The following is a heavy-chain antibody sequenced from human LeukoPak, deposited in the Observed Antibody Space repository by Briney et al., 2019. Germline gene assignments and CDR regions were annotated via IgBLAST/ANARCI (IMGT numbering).Heavy chain of an antibody. D-gene: IGHD3-22*01. CDR1: GGSFSGYY. CDR2: INHSGST. J-gene: IGHJ4*02. V-gene: IGHV4-34*01. CDR3: ARVRLRITMIVVVIPGGYFDY. Sequence: SETLSLTCAVYGGSFSGYYWSWIRQPPGKGLEWIGEINHSGSTNYNPSLKSRVTISVDTSKNQFSLKLSSVTAADTAVYYCARVRLRITMIVVVIPGGYFDYWGQGTLVTVSS.